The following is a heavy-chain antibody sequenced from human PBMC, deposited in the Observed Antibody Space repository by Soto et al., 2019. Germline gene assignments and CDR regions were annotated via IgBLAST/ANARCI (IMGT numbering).Heavy chain of an antibody. V-gene: IGHV1-69*02. D-gene: IGHD4-17*01. CDR2: IIPSLGIA. CDR1: GGTFSSYT. Sequence: QVQLVQSGAEVKKPGSSVKVSCKASGGTFSSYTISWVRQAPGQGLEWMGRIIPSLGIANYAQKFQGRVTITADKSTSTAYMELSSLRSEDTAVYYCATKDYGDYDYPDAFDIWGQGTMVTVSS. CDR3: ATKDYGDYDYPDAFDI. J-gene: IGHJ3*02.